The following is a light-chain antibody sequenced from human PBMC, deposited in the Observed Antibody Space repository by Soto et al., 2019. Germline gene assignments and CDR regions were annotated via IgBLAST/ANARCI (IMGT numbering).Light chain of an antibody. CDR1: ESSSSY. Sequence: DIQMTQSPSSLSASVGDRVTITCRASESSSSYVNWYQQKPWKAPKLLIYAASSLQSGVPSRFIGSGSGTDFTLTISSLQPEDFATYYCQQSYSTSPLTFGGGNKVEIK. J-gene: IGKJ4*01. CDR3: QQSYSTSPLT. V-gene: IGKV1-39*01. CDR2: AAS.